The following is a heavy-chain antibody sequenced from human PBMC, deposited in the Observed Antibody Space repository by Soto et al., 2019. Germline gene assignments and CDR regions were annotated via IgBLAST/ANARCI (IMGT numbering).Heavy chain of an antibody. CDR1: ENTFSTYL. V-gene: IGHV1-3*01. D-gene: IGHD1-1*01. CDR2: HNGYNGQT. Sequence: GASVKVSCKASENTFSTYLVHWVRQVHGQGLEWMGWHNGYNGQTEYSQKFQGRVTITRDTSAKTAYLELRSLTSEDTAVYYCAGPHDRAGLGTWGPGTLVTVSS. CDR3: AGPHDRAGLGT. J-gene: IGHJ5*02.